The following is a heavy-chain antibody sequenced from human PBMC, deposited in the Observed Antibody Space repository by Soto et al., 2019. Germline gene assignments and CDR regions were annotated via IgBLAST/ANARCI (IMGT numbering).Heavy chain of an antibody. D-gene: IGHD3-22*01. V-gene: IGHV3-74*01. J-gene: IGHJ4*02. CDR2: INSDGSST. CDR1: GFTFSSYR. CDR3: ARKYNYESSGYYY. Sequence: EVQLVESGGGLVQPGGSLRLSCADSGFTFSSYRMHWVRQAPGKGLVWVSRINSDGSSTNYADSVKGRFTISRDNAKNTLYLQMNSLRVEDTAVYYCARKYNYESSGYYYWGQGTLVTVSS.